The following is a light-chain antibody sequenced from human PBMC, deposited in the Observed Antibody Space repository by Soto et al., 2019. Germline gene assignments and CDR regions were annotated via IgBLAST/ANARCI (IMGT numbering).Light chain of an antibody. CDR2: GAS. Sequence: EIVMTQSPDTLSVSPGESATLSCRASQSVNTNLAWYQQKPGRAPRLLIHGASTRATGIPARFSGSGSGTEFTLNISSLQSEDFAVYYCQQYNNWPPHTFGQGTKLEIK. V-gene: IGKV3-15*01. J-gene: IGKJ2*01. CDR1: QSVNTN. CDR3: QQYNNWPPHT.